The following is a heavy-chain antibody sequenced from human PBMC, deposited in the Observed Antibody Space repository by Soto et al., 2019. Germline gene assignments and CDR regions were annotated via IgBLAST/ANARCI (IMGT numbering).Heavy chain of an antibody. D-gene: IGHD3-10*01. CDR3: GKDQAGPMVRGVIITSYGMDV. V-gene: IGHV3-30*18. Sequence: QVQLVETGGGVVQPGRSLRLSCAASGFTFSSYGMHWVRQAPGKGLEWVAVISYDGSNKYYADSVKGRFTISRDNSKNTLYRQMNSLRAEDTAVYYCGKDQAGPMVRGVIITSYGMDVWGQGTTVTVSS. CDR2: ISYDGSNK. CDR1: GFTFSSYG. J-gene: IGHJ6*02.